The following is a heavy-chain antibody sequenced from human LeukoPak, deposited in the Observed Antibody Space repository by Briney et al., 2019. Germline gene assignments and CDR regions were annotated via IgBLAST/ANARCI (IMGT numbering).Heavy chain of an antibody. J-gene: IGHJ6*02. Sequence: SVKVSCKASGGTFISYAISWVRQAPGQGLEWMGGIIPIFGTANYAQKFQGRVTITADESTSTAYMELSSLRSEDTAVYYCARDGRKDYDFWSGYSRKYYYGMDVWGQGTTVTASS. CDR1: GGTFISYA. CDR2: IIPIFGTA. V-gene: IGHV1-69*13. D-gene: IGHD3-3*01. CDR3: ARDGRKDYDFWSGYSRKYYYGMDV.